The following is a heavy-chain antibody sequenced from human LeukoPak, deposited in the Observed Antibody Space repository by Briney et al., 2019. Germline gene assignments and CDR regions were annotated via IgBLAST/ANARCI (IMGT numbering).Heavy chain of an antibody. D-gene: IGHD2-2*01. Sequence: SETLSLTCTVSGGSISSGGYYWSWIRQHPGKGLEWIGCIHYSGSTYYNPSLKSRGTISIDTSKNQFSLRLNSVTAADTAVYYCARDGAYCSSTSCYGGEFDYWGQGTLVTVSS. CDR1: GGSISSGGYY. V-gene: IGHV4-31*03. CDR2: IHYSGST. J-gene: IGHJ4*02. CDR3: ARDGAYCSSTSCYGGEFDY.